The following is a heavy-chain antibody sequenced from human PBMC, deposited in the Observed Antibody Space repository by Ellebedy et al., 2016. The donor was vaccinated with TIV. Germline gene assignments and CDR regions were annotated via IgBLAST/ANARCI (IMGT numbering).Heavy chain of an antibody. D-gene: IGHD6-13*01. Sequence: GESLKISCAGAGFTFGNYWMNWVRQAPGKGLEWVANIKQDGSEKFYVHSVKGRFTISRDNAKNALYLQMNSLRADDTAVYYCARGVSMYTSNIWFDFDYWGPGTLVTVSS. J-gene: IGHJ4*02. CDR1: GFTFGNYW. CDR3: ARGVSMYTSNIWFDFDY. CDR2: IKQDGSEK. V-gene: IGHV3-7*04.